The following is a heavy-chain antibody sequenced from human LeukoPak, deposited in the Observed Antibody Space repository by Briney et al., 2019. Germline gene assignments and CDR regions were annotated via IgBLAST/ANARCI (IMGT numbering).Heavy chain of an antibody. J-gene: IGHJ4*02. CDR3: AREARGRNGYYYNY. V-gene: IGHV4-59*01. CDR2: ISYSGNT. D-gene: IGHD3-22*01. CDR1: GGSITSYY. Sequence: SETLSLTCSVSGGSITSYYWGWIRQPPGKGLEWIGDISYSGNTKYNPTLKSRATISADTSKSQFSLTLTSLTAADTAVYYCAREARGRNGYYYNYWGPGTLVTVSS.